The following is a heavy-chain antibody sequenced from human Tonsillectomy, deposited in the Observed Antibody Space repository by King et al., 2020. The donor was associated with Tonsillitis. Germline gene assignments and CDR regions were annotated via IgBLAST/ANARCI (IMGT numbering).Heavy chain of an antibody. D-gene: IGHD6-19*01. CDR1: EFTFSSSW. V-gene: IGHV3-7*04. CDR3: ARDHAFSSFDY. CDR2: IKPYGSEK. J-gene: IGHJ4*02. Sequence: VQLVESGGGLVQPGGSLKLSCAASEFTFSSSWMTWVRPAPGKGLQWVATIKPYGSEKYYADSVKGRFTVSRENAKNSLDLQMNSLRSEDTAVYYCARDHAFSSFDYWGQGTLVTVSP.